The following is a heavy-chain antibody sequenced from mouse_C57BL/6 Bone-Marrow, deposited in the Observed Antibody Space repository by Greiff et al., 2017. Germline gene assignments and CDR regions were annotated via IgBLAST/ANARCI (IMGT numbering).Heavy chain of an antibody. CDR1: GYTFTSYW. CDR2: IDPSDSYT. Sequence: QVQLKESGAELVMPGASVKLSCKASGYTFTSYWMHWVKQRPGQGLEWIGEIDPSDSYTNYNQKFKGKSTLTVDKSSSTAYMQLSSLTSEDSAVYYCARSHYGSSYDWYFDVWGTGTTVTVSS. D-gene: IGHD1-1*01. J-gene: IGHJ1*03. V-gene: IGHV1-69*01. CDR3: ARSHYGSSYDWYFDV.